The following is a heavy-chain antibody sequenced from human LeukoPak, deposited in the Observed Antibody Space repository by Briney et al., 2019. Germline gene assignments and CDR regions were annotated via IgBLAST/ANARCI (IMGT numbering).Heavy chain of an antibody. J-gene: IGHJ4*02. CDR1: GFSFDDYG. Sequence: GGSLRLSCVASGFSFDDYGMMWVRQAPGKGLEWVSGINWNGDSTAYADSVKGRFTISRDNAKNSLYLQMDSLRGEDTAWYYCARDNGSGWGTLGAYWGQGTLVTVSS. V-gene: IGHV3-20*04. D-gene: IGHD3-10*01. CDR3: ARDNGSGWGTLGAY. CDR2: INWNGDST.